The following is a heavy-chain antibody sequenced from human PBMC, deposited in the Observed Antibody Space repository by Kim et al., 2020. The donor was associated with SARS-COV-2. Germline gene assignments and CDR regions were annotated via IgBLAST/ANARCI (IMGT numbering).Heavy chain of an antibody. CDR2: INHSGST. CDR1: GGSFSGYY. J-gene: IGHJ5*02. V-gene: IGHV4-34*01. CDR3: ARGWILRQQLVRLAGWFDP. D-gene: IGHD6-13*01. Sequence: SETLSLTCAVYGGSFSGYYWSWIRQPPGKGLEWIGEINHSGSTNYNPSLKSRVTISVDTSKNQFSLKLSSVTAADTAVYYCARGWILRQQLVRLAGWFDPWGQGTLVTVSS.